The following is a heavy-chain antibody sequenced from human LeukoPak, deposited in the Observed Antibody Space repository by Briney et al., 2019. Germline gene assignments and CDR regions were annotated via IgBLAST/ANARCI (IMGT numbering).Heavy chain of an antibody. D-gene: IGHD4-17*01. CDR3: ARGDYPPFQYGMDV. J-gene: IGHJ6*02. Sequence: PSETLSLTCTVSGGSVSSGSYYWSWIRQPPGKGLEWIGYIYYSGSTNYNPSLKSRVTISVDTSKNQFSLKLSSVTAADTAVYYCARGDYPPFQYGMDVWGQGTTVTVSS. CDR1: GGSVSSGSYY. V-gene: IGHV4-61*01. CDR2: IYYSGST.